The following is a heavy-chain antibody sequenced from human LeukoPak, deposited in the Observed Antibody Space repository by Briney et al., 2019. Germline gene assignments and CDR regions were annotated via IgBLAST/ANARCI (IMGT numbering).Heavy chain of an antibody. Sequence: SVTVSCQASGYTFTGYYMQWVRQAPGQGLEWLGWINPNSGGTKYAQKFQGRVTMTRDTSISTAYMELSRLRSDDTAVYYCARDHLGTHRSIAAPPGYWGQGALVIVSS. CDR2: INPNSGGT. D-gene: IGHD6-6*01. V-gene: IGHV1-2*02. CDR1: GYTFTGYY. CDR3: ARDHLGTHRSIAAPPGY. J-gene: IGHJ4*02.